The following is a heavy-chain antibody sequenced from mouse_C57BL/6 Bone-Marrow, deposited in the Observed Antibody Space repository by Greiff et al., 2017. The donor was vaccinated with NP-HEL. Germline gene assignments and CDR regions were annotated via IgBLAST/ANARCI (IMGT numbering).Heavy chain of an antibody. J-gene: IGHJ1*03. CDR2: IHPNSGST. V-gene: IGHV1-64*01. CDR3: ARHGSSYWYFDV. D-gene: IGHD1-1*01. Sequence: QVQLQQPGAELVKPGASVKLSCKASGYTFTSYWMHWVKQRPGQGLEWIGMIHPNSGSTNYNEKFKSKATLTVDKSSSTAYMQLSSLTSEDSAVYYGARHGSSYWYFDVWGTGTTVTVSS. CDR1: GYTFTSYW.